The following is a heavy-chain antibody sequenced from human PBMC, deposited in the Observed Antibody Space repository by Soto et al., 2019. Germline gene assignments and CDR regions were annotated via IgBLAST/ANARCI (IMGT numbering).Heavy chain of an antibody. CDR3: VRRVSGNYDY. V-gene: IGHV3-64*01. D-gene: IGHD1-7*01. Sequence: EVQLAESGGNMVQPGGSLRLSCVASGFTFNNYDMHWVPQAPGKGLENVSSISSNGGTTYYGNSVKGRFTISRDNSKNTLYLQMGSLRPEDMAVYYCVRRVSGNYDYWGQGTLVTVSS. CDR2: ISSNGGTT. J-gene: IGHJ4*02. CDR1: GFTFNNYD.